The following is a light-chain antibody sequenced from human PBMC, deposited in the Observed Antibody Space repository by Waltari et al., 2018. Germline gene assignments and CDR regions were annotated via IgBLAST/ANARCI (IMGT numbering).Light chain of an antibody. V-gene: IGKV3-20*01. CDR3: QKYGGSPPYT. CDR2: TTS. Sequence: ETVLTQSPGTLSLSPGERATLSCRASQSVSSSHLAWYQQKPGQASRVLIYTTSNRATGIPDRFSGSGSGTDFTLTISRLEAEDFAVYYCQKYGGSPPYTFGLGTKLEIK. CDR1: QSVSSSH. J-gene: IGKJ2*01.